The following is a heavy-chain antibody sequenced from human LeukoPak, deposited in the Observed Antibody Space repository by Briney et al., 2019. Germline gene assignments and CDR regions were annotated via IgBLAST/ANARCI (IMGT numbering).Heavy chain of an antibody. CDR1: GYTFTSYG. V-gene: IGHV1-18*01. CDR3: ARAGRGIGTVTTSDY. Sequence: ASVKVSCKASGYTFTSYGISWVRQAPGQGLEWMGWISAYNGNTNYAQKLQGRVTMTTDTSTSTAYMELRSLRSDDTAVYYCARAGRGIGTVTTSDYWGQGTLVTVSS. J-gene: IGHJ4*02. D-gene: IGHD4-17*01. CDR2: ISAYNGNT.